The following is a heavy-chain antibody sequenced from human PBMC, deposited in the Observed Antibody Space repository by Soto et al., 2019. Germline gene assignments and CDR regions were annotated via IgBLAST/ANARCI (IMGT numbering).Heavy chain of an antibody. V-gene: IGHV4-59*01. J-gene: IGHJ6*02. CDR1: GGSISSYY. Sequence: PSETLSLTCTVSGGSISSYYWSWIRQPPGKGLEWIGYIYYSGSTNYNPSFKSRVTISVDTSKNQFSLKLSSVTAADTAVYYCARDLWGYCGTDCYPLDVWGQGTTVTVSS. D-gene: IGHD2-21*02. CDR2: IYYSGST. CDR3: ARDLWGYCGTDCYPLDV.